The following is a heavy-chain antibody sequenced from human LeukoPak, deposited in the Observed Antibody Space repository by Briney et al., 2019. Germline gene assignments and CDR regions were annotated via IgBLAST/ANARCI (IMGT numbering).Heavy chain of an antibody. Sequence: PGGSLRLSCVASGFSFSGYNMIWVRQAPGKGLEWVSSISSSSSYIYYADSVKGRFTISRDNAKNSLYLQMNSLRAEDTAVYYCARADLHSSSIDYWGQGTLVTVSS. D-gene: IGHD6-13*01. J-gene: IGHJ4*02. CDR1: GFSFSGYN. V-gene: IGHV3-21*01. CDR3: ARADLHSSSIDY. CDR2: ISSSSSYI.